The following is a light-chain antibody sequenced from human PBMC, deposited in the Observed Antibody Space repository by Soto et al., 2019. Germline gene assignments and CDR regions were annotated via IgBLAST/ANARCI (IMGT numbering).Light chain of an antibody. Sequence: QSVLTQPASVSGSPGQSITISCTGTSSDVGSYNLVSWYQQHPGKAPKLMIYEVSKRPSGVSNRFSGSKSGNTASLTISGLQAEDEADYYCCSHAGRRTFLYVFGTGTKVTVL. J-gene: IGLJ1*01. CDR2: EVS. V-gene: IGLV2-23*02. CDR1: SSDVGSYNL. CDR3: CSHAGRRTFLYV.